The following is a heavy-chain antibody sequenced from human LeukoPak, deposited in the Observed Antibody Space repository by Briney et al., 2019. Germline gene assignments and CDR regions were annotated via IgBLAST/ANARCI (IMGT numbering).Heavy chain of an antibody. CDR2: IDHSGST. CDR1: GYSISSDFY. CDR3: ARDSALAQAVMFDY. Sequence: ASETLSLTCTVSGYSISSDFYWGWIRQPPGKGLEWTGSIDHSGSTYYNPSLKSRITISVDTSKNQFSLKLSSVTAADTAVYYCARDSALAQAVMFDYRGQGTLVTVSS. D-gene: IGHD6-19*01. V-gene: IGHV4-38-2*02. J-gene: IGHJ4*02.